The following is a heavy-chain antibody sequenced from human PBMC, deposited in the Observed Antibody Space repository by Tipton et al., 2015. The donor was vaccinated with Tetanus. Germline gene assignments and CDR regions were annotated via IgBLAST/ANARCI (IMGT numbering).Heavy chain of an antibody. CDR2: IYYSGST. Sequence: TLSLTCTVSGGSISSSSYYWGWIRQPPGKGLEWIGSIYYSGSTYYNPSLKSRVTISVNTSKNQFSLKLSSVTAADTAVYYCARGLGYYDLWSGYYTGSYGMDVWGQGTTVTVSS. CDR1: GGSISSSSYY. V-gene: IGHV4-39*01. D-gene: IGHD3-3*01. CDR3: ARGLGYYDLWSGYYTGSYGMDV. J-gene: IGHJ6*02.